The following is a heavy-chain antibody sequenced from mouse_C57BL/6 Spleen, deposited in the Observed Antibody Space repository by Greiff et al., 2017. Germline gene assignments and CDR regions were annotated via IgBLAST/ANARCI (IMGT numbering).Heavy chain of an antibody. V-gene: IGHV5-16*01. J-gene: IGHJ2*01. D-gene: IGHD1-1*01. CDR2: INYDGSST. Sequence: DVKLVESEGGLVQPGSSMKLSCTASGFTFSDYYMAWVRQVPEKGLEWVANINYDGSSTYYLDSLKSRFIISRDNAKNILYLQMSSLKSEDTATYYCAREGNYYGSSLSFDYWGQGTTLTVSS. CDR3: AREGNYYGSSLSFDY. CDR1: GFTFSDYY.